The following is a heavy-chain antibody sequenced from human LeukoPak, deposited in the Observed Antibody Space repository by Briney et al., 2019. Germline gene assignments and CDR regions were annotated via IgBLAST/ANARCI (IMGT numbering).Heavy chain of an antibody. Sequence: GGSLRLSCAASGFTFSSYGMHWVRQAPGKGLEWVAFIRYDGSNKYYADSVKGRFTISRDNSRNTLYLQMNSLRAEDTAVYYCAKDRYYYGSGSYSFFDYWGQGTLVTVSS. V-gene: IGHV3-30*02. CDR1: GFTFSSYG. J-gene: IGHJ4*02. D-gene: IGHD3-10*01. CDR2: IRYDGSNK. CDR3: AKDRYYYGSGSYSFFDY.